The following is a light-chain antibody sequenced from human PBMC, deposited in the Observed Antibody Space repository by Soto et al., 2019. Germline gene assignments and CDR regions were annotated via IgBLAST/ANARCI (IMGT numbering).Light chain of an antibody. CDR3: XQXXXXXWT. V-gene: IGKV3-20*01. CDR2: GAS. J-gene: IGKJ1*01. Sequence: DIVSTQSPGTLSLSPGERATLSCRASQSVSSSYLAWYQQKPGQAPRLLIYGASSRATGIPDRFSGSGSGTDFTLTISRLEPEDFAVYXXXQXXXXXWTVXKGTKVDIK. CDR1: QSVSSSY.